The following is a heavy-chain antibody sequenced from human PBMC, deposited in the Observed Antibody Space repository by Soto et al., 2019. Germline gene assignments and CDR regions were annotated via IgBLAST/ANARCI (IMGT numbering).Heavy chain of an antibody. J-gene: IGHJ6*02. CDR3: ASLGVTTIYYYYGMDV. CDR1: GFTFSSYS. CDR2: ISSSSSYI. Sequence: PGGSLRLSCAASGFTFSSYSMNWVRQAPGKGLEWVSSISSSSSYIYYADSVKGRFTISRDNAKNSLYLQMNSLRAEDTAVYYCASLGVTTIYYYYGMDVWGQGTTVTVSS. D-gene: IGHD4-4*01. V-gene: IGHV3-21*01.